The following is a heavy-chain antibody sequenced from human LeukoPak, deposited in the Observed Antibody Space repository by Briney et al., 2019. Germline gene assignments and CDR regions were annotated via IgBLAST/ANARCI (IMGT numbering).Heavy chain of an antibody. V-gene: IGHV3-30*02. CDR3: AKELRFLEWLLY. D-gene: IGHD3-3*01. Sequence: QPGGSLRLSCAASGFTFSTYGMHWVRQAPGKGLEWVAFIRYDGSNKYYADSVKGRCTISRDNSKNTLYLQMNSLRAEDTAVYYCAKELRFLEWLLYWGQGTLVTVSS. J-gene: IGHJ4*02. CDR1: GFTFSTYG. CDR2: IRYDGSNK.